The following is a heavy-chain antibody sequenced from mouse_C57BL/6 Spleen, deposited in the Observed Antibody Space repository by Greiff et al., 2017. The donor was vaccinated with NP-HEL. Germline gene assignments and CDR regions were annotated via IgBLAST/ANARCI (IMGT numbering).Heavy chain of an antibody. J-gene: IGHJ1*03. CDR3: AKALITTVVENWYFDV. CDR1: GFSLTSYG. Sequence: QVQLQQSGPGLVQPSQSLSITCTVSGFSLTSYGVHWVRQSPGKGLEWLGVIWRGGSTDYNAAFMSRLSITKDNSKSQVFFKMNSLQADDTAIYYCAKALITTVVENWYFDVWGTGTTVTVSS. CDR2: IWRGGST. V-gene: IGHV2-5*01. D-gene: IGHD1-1*01.